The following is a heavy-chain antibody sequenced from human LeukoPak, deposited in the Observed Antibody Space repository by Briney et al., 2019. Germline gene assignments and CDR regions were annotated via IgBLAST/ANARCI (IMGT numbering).Heavy chain of an antibody. D-gene: IGHD5-24*01. V-gene: IGHV1-69*04. CDR2: IIPILGIA. CDR3: ARDSRDGYRRNDAFDI. Sequence: ASVKVSCKASGGTFNSYAISWVRQAPGQGLEWMGRIIPILGIANYAQKFQGRVTITADKSTSTAYMELSSLRSEDTAVYYCARDSRDGYRRNDAFDIWGQGTMVTVSS. J-gene: IGHJ3*02. CDR1: GGTFNSYA.